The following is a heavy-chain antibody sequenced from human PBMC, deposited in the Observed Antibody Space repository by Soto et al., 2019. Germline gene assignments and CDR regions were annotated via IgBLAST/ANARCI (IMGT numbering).Heavy chain of an antibody. D-gene: IGHD3-22*01. V-gene: IGHV1-18*01. CDR1: GYTFTRYA. CDR2: ISAYNGNT. Sequence: QVQLVQSGAEVKKPGASVKVSCKASGYTFTRYAISWVRQAPGQGLEWMGWISAYNGNTNYAQKLQGRVIMTTDTSTSTAYMELRGLRSDDTAVYYCARLYYYDTRGYYYVEDYWGQGTLVTVSS. J-gene: IGHJ4*02. CDR3: ARLYYYDTRGYYYVEDY.